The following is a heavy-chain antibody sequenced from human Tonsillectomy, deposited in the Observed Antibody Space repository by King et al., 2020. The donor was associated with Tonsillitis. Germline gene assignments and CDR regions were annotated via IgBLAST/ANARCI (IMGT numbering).Heavy chain of an antibody. CDR1: GYTFTSYG. J-gene: IGHJ5*02. V-gene: IGHV1-18*01. Sequence: VQLVESGAEVKKPGASVKVSCKASGYTFTSYGISWVRQAPGQGLEWMGWISAYNGNTNYAQKLQGRVTMTTDTSTSTAYMELRSLRSDDTAVYYWARTIVVVPAAMVGWFDPWGQGTLVTVSS. D-gene: IGHD2-2*01. CDR3: ARTIVVVPAAMVGWFDP. CDR2: ISAYNGNT.